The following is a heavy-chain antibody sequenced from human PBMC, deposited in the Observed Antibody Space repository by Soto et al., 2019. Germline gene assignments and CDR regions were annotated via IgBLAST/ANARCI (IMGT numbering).Heavy chain of an antibody. V-gene: IGHV3-74*01. J-gene: IGHJ4*02. D-gene: IGHD5-12*01. Sequence: RLSRAACGYRVYISVVPGSRQAPGKGLVWVSRIKGDGSETNYADSVKGRFTISRDNAKNTLYLQLNSLRAEDTAVYYCLRGNSGYGNFDNWGQGTRGTVSS. CDR2: IKGDGSET. CDR1: GYRVYISV. CDR3: LRGNSGYGNFDN.